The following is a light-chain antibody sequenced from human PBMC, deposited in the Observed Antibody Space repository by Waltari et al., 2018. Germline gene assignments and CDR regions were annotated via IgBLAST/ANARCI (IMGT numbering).Light chain of an antibody. CDR1: SSDVGRSNY. CDR3: CSYAGSYTLV. J-gene: IGLJ3*02. CDR2: DVS. V-gene: IGLV2-11*01. Sequence: QSALTQPRSVSGSPGQSVPISCTGTSSDVGRSNYVSWYQQHPGKAPKLMIYDVSKRPSGVPDRFSGSKSGNTASLTISGLQDEDEADYYCCSYAGSYTLVFGGGTKLTVL.